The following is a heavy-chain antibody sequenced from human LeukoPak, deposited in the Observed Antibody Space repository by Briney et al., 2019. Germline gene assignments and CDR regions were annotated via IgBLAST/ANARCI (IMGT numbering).Heavy chain of an antibody. CDR3: ARDQYSSSWYGTYFDY. J-gene: IGHJ4*02. Sequence: SETLSLTCSVSGGSISSSHYYWGWISQPPGKGLQWIGSVYYSGSTYYSPSLKSRVTISVDTSKNQFSLKLSSVTAADTAVYYCARDQYSSSWYGTYFDYWGQGTLVTVSS. D-gene: IGHD6-13*01. CDR2: VYYSGST. V-gene: IGHV4-39*07. CDR1: GGSISSSHYY.